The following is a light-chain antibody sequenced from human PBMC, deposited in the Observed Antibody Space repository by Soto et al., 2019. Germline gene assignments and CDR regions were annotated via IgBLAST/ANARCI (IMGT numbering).Light chain of an antibody. Sequence: DIQMTQSPPSVSASVGDRVTITCRASQDVRNYVGWYQQTPGKAPKLLIYAASSLQSGVPSRFSGYGSGTTFTLTINSLQPEDFATYYCQQSYRTPTFGQGTRLEIK. J-gene: IGKJ5*01. CDR3: QQSYRTPT. V-gene: IGKV1-39*01. CDR2: AAS. CDR1: QDVRNY.